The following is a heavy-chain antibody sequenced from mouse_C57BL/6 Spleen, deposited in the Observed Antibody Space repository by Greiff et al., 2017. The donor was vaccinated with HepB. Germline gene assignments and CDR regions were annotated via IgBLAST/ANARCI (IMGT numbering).Heavy chain of an antibody. V-gene: IGHV3-6*01. Sequence: EVQLQQSGPGLVKPSQSLSLTCSVTGYSITSGYYWNWIRQFPGNKLEWMGYISYDGSNNYNPSLKNRISITRDTSKNQFFLKLNSVTTEDTATYYCARWGDGYYPLDYWGQGTTLTVSS. J-gene: IGHJ2*01. CDR2: ISYDGSN. D-gene: IGHD2-3*01. CDR3: ARWGDGYYPLDY. CDR1: GYSITSGYY.